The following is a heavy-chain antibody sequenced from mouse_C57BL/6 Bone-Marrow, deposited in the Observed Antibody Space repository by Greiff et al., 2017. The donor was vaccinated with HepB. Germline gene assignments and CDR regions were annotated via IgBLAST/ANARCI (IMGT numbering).Heavy chain of an antibody. D-gene: IGHD2-3*01. CDR2: IDPSDSYT. J-gene: IGHJ3*01. V-gene: IGHV1-69*01. CDR1: GYTFTSYW. CDR3: ARFGLLSFAY. Sequence: VQLQQPGAELVMPGASVKLSCKASGYTFTSYWMHWVKQRPGQGLEWIGEIDPSDSYTNYNQKFKGKSTLTVDKSSNTAYMQLSSLTSEDSAVYYCARFGLLSFAYWGQGTLVTVSA.